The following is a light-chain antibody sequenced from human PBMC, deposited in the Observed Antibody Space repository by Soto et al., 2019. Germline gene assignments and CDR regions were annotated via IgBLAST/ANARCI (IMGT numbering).Light chain of an antibody. Sequence: QSVLTQPPSVSGAPGQRVTISCTGSSSNIGAGSYVHWYQQLPGRAPKLLIYANNDRPSGVPDRFSGSKSGTSASLAITGLQAEDEADYYCQSYDSSLSGFYVFGTGTKVTVL. CDR2: ANN. V-gene: IGLV1-40*01. CDR3: QSYDSSLSGFYV. J-gene: IGLJ1*01. CDR1: SSNIGAGSY.